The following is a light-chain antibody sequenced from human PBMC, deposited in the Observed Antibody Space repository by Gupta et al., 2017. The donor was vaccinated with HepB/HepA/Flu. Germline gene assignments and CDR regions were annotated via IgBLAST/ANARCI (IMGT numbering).Light chain of an antibody. V-gene: IGLV1-47*01. J-gene: IGLJ2*01. CDR1: SSNIGSHY. CDR2: RNN. Sequence: QPVLTQSLSASGTPGQRVSIHCSGSSSNIGSHYVYWYQQLPGTAPKLLIYRNNQRPSGVPDRFSGSKSGTSASLTISGLRSEDEADYYCTAWYDSLSGVVFGGGTKLTVL. CDR3: TAWYDSLSGVV.